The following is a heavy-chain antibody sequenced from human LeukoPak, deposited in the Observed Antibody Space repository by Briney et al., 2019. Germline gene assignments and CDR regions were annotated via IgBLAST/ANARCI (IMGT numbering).Heavy chain of an antibody. Sequence: GGSLRLSCAASGFTFSDYYMSWIRQAPGKGLEWLSYISSGSSYTNYADSVKGRFTISRDNAKNSLYLQMSSLRAEDTAVYYCAREVITAPNYWGQGTLVSVSS. CDR2: ISSGSSYT. CDR3: AREVITAPNY. V-gene: IGHV3-11*06. D-gene: IGHD2-21*01. CDR1: GFTFSDYY. J-gene: IGHJ4*02.